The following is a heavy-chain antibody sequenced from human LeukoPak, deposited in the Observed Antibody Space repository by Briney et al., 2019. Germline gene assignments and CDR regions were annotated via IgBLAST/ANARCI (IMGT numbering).Heavy chain of an antibody. Sequence: GGSLRLSCAASGFTFDDYAMHWVRQAPGKGLEWVSGISWNSGSIGYADSVKGRFAISRDNAKSTLYLLMNSLRAEDTAVYYCARQVELPLGNAFDIWGQGTMVTVSS. CDR2: ISWNSGSI. CDR3: ARQVELPLGNAFDI. CDR1: GFTFDDYA. J-gene: IGHJ3*02. D-gene: IGHD1-1*01. V-gene: IGHV3-9*01.